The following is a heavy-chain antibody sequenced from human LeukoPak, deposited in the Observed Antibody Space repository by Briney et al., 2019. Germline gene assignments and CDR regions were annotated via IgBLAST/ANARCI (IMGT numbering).Heavy chain of an antibody. Sequence: SGPTLVKSTQTLTLTCSFSGFSLSSSGVGVGWIRQPPGKALEWLAYIFWNDDKRYNPSLKSRLTITKDTSKNQVVLTMTNMDPVDTATYYCAHSLHRSGWYYFDYWGQGTLVTVSS. D-gene: IGHD6-19*01. CDR2: IFWNDDK. V-gene: IGHV2-5*01. CDR1: GFSLSSSGVG. CDR3: AHSLHRSGWYYFDY. J-gene: IGHJ4*02.